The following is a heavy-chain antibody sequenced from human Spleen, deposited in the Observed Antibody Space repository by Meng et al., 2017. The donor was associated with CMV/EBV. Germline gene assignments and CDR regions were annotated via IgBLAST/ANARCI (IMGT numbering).Heavy chain of an antibody. V-gene: IGHV3-30*09. CDR2: ILYDGSDK. J-gene: IGHJ6*02. CDR1: GFIFSGHA. D-gene: IGHD6-13*01. CDR3: ARDRMPAAGSGDGMDV. Sequence: GESLKISCEVSGFIFSGHAMNWVRQAPGKGLEWVAVILYDGSDKYYADSVKGRFAISRDNSKNTLYLQMNSLRVEDTAVYYCARDRMPAAGSGDGMDVWGQGTTVTVSS.